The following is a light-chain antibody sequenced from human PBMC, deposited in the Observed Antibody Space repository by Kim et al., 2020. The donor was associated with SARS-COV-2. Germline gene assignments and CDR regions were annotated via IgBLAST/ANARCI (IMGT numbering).Light chain of an antibody. CDR2: FDN. CDR1: TIGSKG. Sequence: SYELTQPPSVSVAPGKTATLTCEGDTIGSKGVHWYQQRPGQAPMVVIYFDNDRPSGIPDRFSGSNSGDTATLTISRVEAGDEADYFCQVWDSSSAHVVFG. CDR3: QVWDSSSAHVV. V-gene: IGLV3-21*04. J-gene: IGLJ2*01.